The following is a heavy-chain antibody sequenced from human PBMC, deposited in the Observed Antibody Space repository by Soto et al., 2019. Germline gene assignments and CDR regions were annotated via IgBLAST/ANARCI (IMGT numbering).Heavy chain of an antibody. V-gene: IGHV3-23*01. CDR3: AKDHRSSGSGSNSEFDY. CDR2: ISGSGVNT. J-gene: IGHJ4*02. D-gene: IGHD3-10*01. CDR1: GFTFSSYA. Sequence: PGGSLRLSCAASGFTFSSYAMSWVRQAPGKGLEWVSAISGSGVNTYYADSVKGRFTISRDSSKNTLYLQMNSLRAEDTAVYYCAKDHRSSGSGSNSEFDYWGQGTLVTV.